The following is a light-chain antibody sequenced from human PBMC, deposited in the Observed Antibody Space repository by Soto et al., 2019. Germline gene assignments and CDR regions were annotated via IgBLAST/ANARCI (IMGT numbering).Light chain of an antibody. V-gene: IGKV3-15*01. CDR3: QQYNSWPRT. CDR2: TTY. J-gene: IGKJ1*01. CDR1: QNIGSN. Sequence: EIVMTPSPATLSVSPVDRATLSCRASQNIGSNLAWYQQKPGQAPRLLIYTTYIRPTGIPASFSGSGSGTEFTLTISSLQSEDFAVYDCQQYNSWPRTFGQGTKVDIK.